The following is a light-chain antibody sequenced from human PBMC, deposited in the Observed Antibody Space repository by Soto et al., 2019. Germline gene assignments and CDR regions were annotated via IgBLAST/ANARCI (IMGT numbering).Light chain of an antibody. V-gene: IGKV2-28*01. J-gene: IGKJ2*01. Sequence: DIVMTQSPLSLPVTPGEPASISCRSSQSLLHSNGYNYLAWYLQKPGQSPQLLIYLGSNLASGVPDRFSGSGSGTDFTQKISRFEADDVGVYYSWQALQAPYTFGQGTTLEIK. CDR1: QSLLHSNGYNY. CDR2: LGS. CDR3: WQALQAPYT.